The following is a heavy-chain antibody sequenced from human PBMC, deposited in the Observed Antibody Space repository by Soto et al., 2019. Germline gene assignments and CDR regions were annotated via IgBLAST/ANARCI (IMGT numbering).Heavy chain of an antibody. CDR2: MNPNSGNT. Sequence: ASVKVSCKASGYTLTSYDINWVRQATGQGLEWMGWMNPNSGNTGYAQKFQGRVTMTRNTSISTAYMELSSLRSEDTAVYYCARVPLLWFGELFPYYYYYMDVWGKGPTVTVSS. V-gene: IGHV1-8*01. J-gene: IGHJ6*03. D-gene: IGHD3-10*01. CDR3: ARVPLLWFGELFPYYYYYMDV. CDR1: GYTLTSYD.